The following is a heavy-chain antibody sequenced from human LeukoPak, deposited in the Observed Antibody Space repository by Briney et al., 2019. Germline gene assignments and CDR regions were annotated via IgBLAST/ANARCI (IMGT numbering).Heavy chain of an antibody. D-gene: IGHD2-2*01. CDR1: GFTFSSYN. J-gene: IGHJ4*02. CDR3: ARLSMVVVPAAMLDY. CDR2: ISSSSSYI. V-gene: IGHV3-21*01. Sequence: GGSLRLSCAASGFTFSSYNMNWVRQAPGKGLEWVSSISSSSSYIYYADSVKGRFTISRDNAKNSLYLQMNSLRAEDTAVYYCARLSMVVVPAAMLDYWGQGTLVTVSS.